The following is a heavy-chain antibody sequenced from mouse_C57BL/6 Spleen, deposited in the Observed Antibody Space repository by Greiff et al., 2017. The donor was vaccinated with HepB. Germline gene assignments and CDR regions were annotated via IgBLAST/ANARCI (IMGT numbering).Heavy chain of an antibody. V-gene: IGHV1-80*01. CDR2: IYPGDGDT. J-gene: IGHJ4*01. CDR3: ARQGYDGNRRAMDY. D-gene: IGHD2-1*01. Sequence: VQLQQSGAELVKPGASVKISCKASGYAFSSYWMNWVKQRPGKGLEWIGQIYPGDGDTNYNGKFKGKATLTADKSSSTAYMQLSSLTSEDSAVYFCARQGYDGNRRAMDYWGQGTSVTVSS. CDR1: GYAFSSYW.